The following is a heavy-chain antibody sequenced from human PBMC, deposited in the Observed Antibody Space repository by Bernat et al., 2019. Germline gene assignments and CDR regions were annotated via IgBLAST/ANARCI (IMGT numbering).Heavy chain of an antibody. Sequence: EVQLLESGGGLVQPGGSLRLSCAASGFTFSSYAMSWVRQAPGKGLVWVSAISGSGGSTYYADSVKGRFTISRDNSKNTLYLQMNSLRAEDTAVYYCAKVLDDDILTGTPTPFDYWGQGTLVTVSS. CDR1: GFTFSSYA. V-gene: IGHV3-23*01. D-gene: IGHD3-9*01. CDR3: AKVLDDDILTGTPTPFDY. J-gene: IGHJ4*02. CDR2: ISGSGGST.